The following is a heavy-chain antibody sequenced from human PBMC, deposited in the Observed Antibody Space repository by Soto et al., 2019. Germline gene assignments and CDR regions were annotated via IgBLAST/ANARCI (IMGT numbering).Heavy chain of an antibody. Sequence: SETLSLTCTVSGGSISSYYWSWIRQPPGKGLEWIGYIYYSGSTNYNPSLKSRVTISVDTSKNQFSLKLSSVTAADTAVYYCARQSWNYVHNWFDPWGQGTLVTVSS. V-gene: IGHV4-59*08. CDR3: ARQSWNYVHNWFDP. J-gene: IGHJ5*02. D-gene: IGHD1-7*01. CDR1: GGSISSYY. CDR2: IYYSGST.